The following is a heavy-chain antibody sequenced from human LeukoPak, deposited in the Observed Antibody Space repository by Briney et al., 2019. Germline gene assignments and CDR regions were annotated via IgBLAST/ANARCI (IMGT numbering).Heavy chain of an antibody. V-gene: IGHV1-2*02. CDR2: INPNSGGT. D-gene: IGHD6-19*01. CDR3: AREAVAGTGGFYYFDY. Sequence: ASVKVSCKASGYTFTGYYMHWVRRAPGQGLEWMGWINPNSGGTNYAQKFQGRVTMTRDTSISTAYMELSRLRSDDTVVYYCAREAVAGTGGFYYFDYWGQGTLVTVSS. J-gene: IGHJ4*02. CDR1: GYTFTGYY.